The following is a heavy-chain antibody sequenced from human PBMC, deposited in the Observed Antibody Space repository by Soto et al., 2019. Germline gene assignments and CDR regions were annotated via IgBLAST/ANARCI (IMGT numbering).Heavy chain of an antibody. D-gene: IGHD6-13*01. CDR1: GFTFTSSA. J-gene: IGHJ6*02. CDR3: AAVAASAAAGTLYYYYGMDV. Sequence: SVKVSCKASGFTFTSSAVQWVRQARGQRLEWIGWIVVGSGNTNYAQKFQERVTITRDMSTSTAYMELSSLRSEDTAVYYCAAVAASAAAGTLYYYYGMDVWGQGTTVTVSS. V-gene: IGHV1-58*01. CDR2: IVVGSGNT.